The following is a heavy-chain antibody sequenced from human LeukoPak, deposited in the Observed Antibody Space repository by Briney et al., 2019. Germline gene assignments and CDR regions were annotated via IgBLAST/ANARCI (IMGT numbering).Heavy chain of an antibody. J-gene: IGHJ4*02. Sequence: GRSLRLSCAASGFTFSSYGMHWVRQAPGKGLEWVAVISYDGSNKYYADSVKGRFTISRDNSKNTLYLQMNSLRAEDTAVYYCAKTGVAAQDYFDYWGQGTLVTVSS. CDR3: AKTGVAAQDYFDY. CDR2: ISYDGSNK. D-gene: IGHD6-13*01. CDR1: GFTFSSYG. V-gene: IGHV3-30*18.